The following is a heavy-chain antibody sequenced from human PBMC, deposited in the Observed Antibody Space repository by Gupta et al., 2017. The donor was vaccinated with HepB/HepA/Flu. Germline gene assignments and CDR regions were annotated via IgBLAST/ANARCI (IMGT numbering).Heavy chain of an antibody. J-gene: IGHJ6*03. CDR1: YG. Sequence: YGMHWVRQAPGKGLEWVAVMWYDGSYIFYADSVKGRFTISRDNSKNTLYLQMDSLGAEDTAVYYWARAPIFGVIKFYYYVDVWGKGTTVTV. V-gene: IGHV3-33*01. CDR2: MWYDGSYI. D-gene: IGHD3-3*01. CDR3: ARAPIFGVIKFYYYVDV.